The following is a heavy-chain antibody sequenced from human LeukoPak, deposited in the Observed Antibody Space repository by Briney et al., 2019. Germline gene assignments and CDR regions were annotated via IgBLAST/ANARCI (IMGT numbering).Heavy chain of an antibody. CDR1: GYSISSGYY. V-gene: IGHV4-61*01. CDR3: AREGGGTVVSEYYFDY. D-gene: IGHD4-23*01. Sequence: SETLSLTCTVSGYSISSGYYWSWIRQPPGKGLEWIGYIYYSGSTNYNPSLKSRVTISVDTSKNQFSLKLSSVTAADTAVYYCAREGGGTVVSEYYFDYWGQGTLVTVSS. J-gene: IGHJ4*02. CDR2: IYYSGST.